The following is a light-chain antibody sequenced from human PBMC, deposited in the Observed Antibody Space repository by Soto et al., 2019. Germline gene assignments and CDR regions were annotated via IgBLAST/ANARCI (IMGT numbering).Light chain of an antibody. CDR3: QQSYSNPRT. Sequence: DIQMTQSPSSLSPSVGDRVTITCRASENIARYLNWYQQRPGKAPELLISAASSLQSRVPSRFSGGGSGTDFTLTISSLQPEDFATYYCQQSYSNPRTFGQGTKMEIK. CDR1: ENIARY. CDR2: AAS. V-gene: IGKV1-39*01. J-gene: IGKJ1*01.